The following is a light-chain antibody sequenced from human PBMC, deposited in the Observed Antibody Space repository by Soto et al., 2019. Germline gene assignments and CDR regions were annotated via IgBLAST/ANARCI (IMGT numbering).Light chain of an antibody. J-gene: IGLJ7*01. CDR2: EVS. Sequence: QSALTQPASMSGSPGQSITISCTGTSNDVGGYNYVSWYQQHPGKAPKLMIFEVSNRPSGVSNRFSGSKSGNTASLTISGLQAEEEAYSYCCSYTSTNSRVFGGGTQLTVL. V-gene: IGLV2-14*01. CDR1: SNDVGGYNY. CDR3: CSYTSTNSRV.